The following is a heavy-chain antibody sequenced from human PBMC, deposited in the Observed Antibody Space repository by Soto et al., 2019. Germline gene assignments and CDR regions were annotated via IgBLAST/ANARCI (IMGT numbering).Heavy chain of an antibody. CDR1: GGFISSGGYY. Sequence: QVQLQESGPGLVKPSQTLSLTCTVSGGFISSGGYYWTWIRQHPGKGLEWIGYIYYSGSTSYNPSLXXPXTXXVDTSKNQFSLRLSSVTAADTAVYYCARYSEALDYWGQGTLVTVSS. V-gene: IGHV4-31*01. D-gene: IGHD2-15*01. J-gene: IGHJ4*02. CDR3: ARYSEALDY. CDR2: IYYSGST.